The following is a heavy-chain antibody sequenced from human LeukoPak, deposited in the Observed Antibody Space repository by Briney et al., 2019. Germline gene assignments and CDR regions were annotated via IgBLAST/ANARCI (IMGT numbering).Heavy chain of an antibody. CDR3: ARDVSGYDFRFGSYYYYYYGMDV. D-gene: IGHD5-12*01. J-gene: IGHJ6*04. Sequence: SETLSLTCTVSGGSISSGSYYWSWIRQPAGKGLEWIGRIYTSGGTNYNPSLKSRVTISVDTSKNQFSLKLSSVTAADTAVYYCARDVSGYDFRFGSYYYYYYGMDVWGKGTTVTVSS. V-gene: IGHV4-61*02. CDR2: IYTSGGT. CDR1: GGSISSGSYY.